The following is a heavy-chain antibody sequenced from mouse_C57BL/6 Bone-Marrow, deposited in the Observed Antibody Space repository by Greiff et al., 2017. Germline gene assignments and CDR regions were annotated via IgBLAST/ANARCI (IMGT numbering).Heavy chain of an antibody. Sequence: QVQLQQSGAELAKPGASVKLSCKASGYTFTSYWMHWVKQRPGQGLEWIGYINPSSGYTKYNQKFKGKATLTADKSSSTAYMQLSSLTYEDSAVYYCARRDSDDYELSWFAYWGQGTLVTVSA. D-gene: IGHD2-4*01. CDR3: ARRDSDDYELSWFAY. CDR2: INPSSGYT. J-gene: IGHJ3*01. V-gene: IGHV1-7*01. CDR1: GYTFTSYW.